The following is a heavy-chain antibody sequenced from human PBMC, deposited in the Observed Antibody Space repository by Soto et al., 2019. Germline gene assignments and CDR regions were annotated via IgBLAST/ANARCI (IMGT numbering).Heavy chain of an antibody. V-gene: IGHV4-59*08. D-gene: IGHD4-4*01. Sequence: PSETLSLTCTVSGGSISSYYWSWIRQPPGKGLEWIGYIYYSGSTNYNPSLKSRVTISVDTSKNQFSLKLSSVTAADTAVYYCASSLYSNYYYYYYMDVWGKGTTVTVSS. J-gene: IGHJ6*03. CDR3: ASSLYSNYYYYYYMDV. CDR2: IYYSGST. CDR1: GGSISSYY.